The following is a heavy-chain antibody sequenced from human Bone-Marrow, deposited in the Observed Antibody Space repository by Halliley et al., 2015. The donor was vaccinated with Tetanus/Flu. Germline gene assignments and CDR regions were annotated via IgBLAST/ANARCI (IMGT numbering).Heavy chain of an antibody. V-gene: IGHV3-43*02. CDR3: AKAHYPFDYNLNV. J-gene: IGHJ6*02. D-gene: IGHD4-4*01. Sequence: WVSLSGGDGSTTSYADSVKGRFTSSRDSTKNSLYLQRSSLTAEDTGLYYCAKAHYPFDYNLNVWGQGTTVTVSS. CDR2: SGGDGSTT.